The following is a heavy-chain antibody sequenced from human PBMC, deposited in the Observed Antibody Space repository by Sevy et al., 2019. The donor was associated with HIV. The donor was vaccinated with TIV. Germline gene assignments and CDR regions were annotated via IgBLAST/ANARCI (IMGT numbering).Heavy chain of an antibody. CDR3: ARVGASNYYDSIGPGAFDI. V-gene: IGHV3-11*04. CDR2: ISSSGSTI. J-gene: IGHJ3*02. D-gene: IGHD3-22*01. Sequence: GGSLRLSCAASGFTFSDYYMSWIRQAPGKGLEWVSYISSSGSTIYYADSVKGRFTISRDNAKNSLYLQMNSLRAEDTAVYYCARVGASNYYDSIGPGAFDIWGQGTMVTVS. CDR1: GFTFSDYY.